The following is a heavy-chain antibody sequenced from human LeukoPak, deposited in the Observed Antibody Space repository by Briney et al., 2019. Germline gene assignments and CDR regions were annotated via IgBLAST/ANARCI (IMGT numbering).Heavy chain of an antibody. V-gene: IGHV4-39*01. Sequence: PSGTLSLTCTVSGGSISSSSYYWGWIRQPPGKGLEWIGSIYYSGSTYYNPSLKSRVTISVDTSKNQFSLKLSSVTAADTAVYYCARLARWFGEFPGNGWYFDLWGRGTLVTVSS. CDR3: ARLARWFGEFPGNGWYFDL. CDR2: IYYSGST. CDR1: GGSISSSSYY. D-gene: IGHD3-10*01. J-gene: IGHJ2*01.